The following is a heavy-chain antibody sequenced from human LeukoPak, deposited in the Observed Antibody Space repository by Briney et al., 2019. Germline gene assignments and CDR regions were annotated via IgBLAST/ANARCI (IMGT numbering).Heavy chain of an antibody. CDR3: AKVSASSHTYYGADC. CDR2: ISDGGGDT. D-gene: IGHD1-26*01. J-gene: IGHJ4*02. CDR1: GFTFRHYA. Sequence: PGGSLRLSCAVSGFTFRHYAMTWARQAPGKGLEWVSGISDGGGDTHYADSVKGRFTIPRDNSRNVLYLQMNNLRDDDTAVYYCAKVSASSHTYYGADCWGQGTLVTVSS. V-gene: IGHV3-23*01.